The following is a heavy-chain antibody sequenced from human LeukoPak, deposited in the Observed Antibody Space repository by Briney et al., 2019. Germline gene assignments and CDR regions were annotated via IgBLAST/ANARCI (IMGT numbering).Heavy chain of an antibody. Sequence: GGSLRLSCAASGFTFSDYYVSWIRQAPGKGLEWVSYISSSGSTIYYADSVKGRFTISRDNAKNSLYLQMNSLRAEDTAVYYCARDYASSGWYVYPARNYYGMDVWGQGTTVTVSS. CDR1: GFTFSDYY. V-gene: IGHV3-11*01. CDR2: ISSSGSTI. CDR3: ARDYASSGWYVYPARNYYGMDV. D-gene: IGHD6-19*01. J-gene: IGHJ6*02.